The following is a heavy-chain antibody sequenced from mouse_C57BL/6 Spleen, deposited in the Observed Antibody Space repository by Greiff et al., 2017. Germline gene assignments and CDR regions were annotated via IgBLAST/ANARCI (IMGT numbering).Heavy chain of an antibody. D-gene: IGHD1-1*01. CDR2: IYPGGGYT. J-gene: IGHJ2*01. CDR1: GYTFTNYW. Sequence: SGAELVRPGTSVKMSCKASGYTFTNYWIGWAKRRPGHGLEWIGDIYPGGGYTNYNEKFKGKATLTADKSSSTAYMQFSSLTSEDSAIYYCARGGSPHYFDYWCQGTTLTVSS. V-gene: IGHV1-63*01. CDR3: ARGGSPHYFDY.